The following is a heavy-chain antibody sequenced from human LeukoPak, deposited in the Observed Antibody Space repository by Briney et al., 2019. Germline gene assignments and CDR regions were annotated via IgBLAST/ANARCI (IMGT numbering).Heavy chain of an antibody. V-gene: IGHV1-46*01. CDR1: GYTFTNYY. Sequence: ASVKVSCKASGYTFTNYYIHWVRQAPGQGLEWMGVINPSGGSTSYAQMFQGRVTMTRDRSTNTLYMELSSLGSEDTAVYYCARDRGVLRYFDWLFEFNYWGQGTLVTVSS. CDR2: INPSGGST. CDR3: ARDRGVLRYFDWLFEFNY. J-gene: IGHJ4*02. D-gene: IGHD3-9*01.